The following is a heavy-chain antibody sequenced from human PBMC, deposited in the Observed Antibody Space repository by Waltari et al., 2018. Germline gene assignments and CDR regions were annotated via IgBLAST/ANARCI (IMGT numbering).Heavy chain of an antibody. J-gene: IGHJ4*02. V-gene: IGHV3-53*01. D-gene: IGHD6-19*01. Sequence: EVQLVESGGGLIQPGGSLRLSCAASGLTVSSNYMSWVRQAPGMGLAWCAVMYGGGSTCYADSVKGRFTISRYNTKTTRYLQMNSLRAEDTAVDYCAREGGQWLGAFDYWGQGTLVTVSS. CDR3: AREGGQWLGAFDY. CDR1: GLTVSSNY. CDR2: MYGGGST.